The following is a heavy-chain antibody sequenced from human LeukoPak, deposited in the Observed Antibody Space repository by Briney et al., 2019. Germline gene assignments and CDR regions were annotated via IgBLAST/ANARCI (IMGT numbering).Heavy chain of an antibody. D-gene: IGHD4-11*01. V-gene: IGHV3-23*01. J-gene: IGHJ6*03. CDR1: GFTFSSSA. Sequence: GGSLRLSCAASGFTFSSSAMSWVRQAPGKGLEWVSNISGSGSGGSTYYADSVKGRFTISRDNSKNTLYLQMNSLRAEDTAVYYCAREVSSRYMDVWGKGTTVTISS. CDR2: ISGSGSGGST. CDR3: AREVSSRYMDV.